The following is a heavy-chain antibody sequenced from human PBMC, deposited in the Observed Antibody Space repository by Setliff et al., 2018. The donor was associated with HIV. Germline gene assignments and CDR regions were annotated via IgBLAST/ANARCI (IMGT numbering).Heavy chain of an antibody. V-gene: IGHV3-21*01. Sequence: PGGSLRLSCAASGFTFPTYWISWVRQAPGKGLEWVSSISSSSTYIDYADSVKGRFTISRDNAKNSLYLQMNSLRAEDTAVYYCGKDILPGGLAKWGQGTLVTVSS. J-gene: IGHJ4*02. D-gene: IGHD3-10*01. CDR2: ISSSSTYI. CDR1: GFTFPTYW. CDR3: GKDILPGGLAK.